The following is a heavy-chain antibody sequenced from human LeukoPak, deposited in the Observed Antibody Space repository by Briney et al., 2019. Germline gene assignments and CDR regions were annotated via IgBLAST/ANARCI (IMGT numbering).Heavy chain of an antibody. CDR1: GFTFSSYW. J-gene: IGHJ4*02. V-gene: IGHV3-23*01. CDR3: TKGRGDPFYYFDY. D-gene: IGHD4-17*01. CDR2: ISGSGGST. Sequence: GGSLRLSCAASGFTFSSYWMHWVRQAPGKGLEWVSGISGSGGSTIYADSVKGRFTISRDNSKNTLYLQMDGLRAEDTAVYYCTKGRGDPFYYFDYWGRGTLVTVSS.